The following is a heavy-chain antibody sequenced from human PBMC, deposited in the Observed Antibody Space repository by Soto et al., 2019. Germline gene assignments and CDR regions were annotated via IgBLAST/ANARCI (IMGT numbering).Heavy chain of an antibody. CDR3: AIDGRPGRGVNAFDI. CDR1: GWTFTCLF. CDR2: SNPSGGST. J-gene: IGHJ3*02. D-gene: IGHD3-10*01. Sequence: GGSVKVSCKAYGWTFTCLFMHWVRQAPGQGLEWMGISNPSGGSTSYAQKFQGRVTMTRDTSTSTVYMELSSLRSEDTAVYYCAIDGRPGRGVNAFDIWGQGTMVTVS. V-gene: IGHV1-46*01.